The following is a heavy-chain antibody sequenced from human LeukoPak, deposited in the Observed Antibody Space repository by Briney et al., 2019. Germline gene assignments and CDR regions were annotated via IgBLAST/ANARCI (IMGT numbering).Heavy chain of an antibody. J-gene: IGHJ4*02. V-gene: IGHV3-21*04. Sequence: GGSLRLSCAASGFTFSSYSMNWVRQAPGKGLEWVSSISSSSSYIYYADSVKGRFTISRDNAKNSLYLQMNSLRAEDTAVYYCAKEHYSNYDILTGYDDYWGQGTLVTVSS. D-gene: IGHD3-9*01. CDR3: AKEHYSNYDILTGYDDY. CDR2: ISSSSSYI. CDR1: GFTFSSYS.